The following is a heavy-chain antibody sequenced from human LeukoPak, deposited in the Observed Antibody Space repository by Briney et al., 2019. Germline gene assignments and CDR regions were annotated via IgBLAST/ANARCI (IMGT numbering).Heavy chain of an antibody. CDR3: ARGRSGSYGGLYFDY. V-gene: IGHV3-21*01. CDR2: ISSSSSYI. D-gene: IGHD1-26*01. Sequence: PGGSLRLSCAASGFTFSSYSMNWVRQAPVKGLEWVSSISSSSSYIYYADSVKGRFTISRDNSKNTLYLQMNSLRAEDTAVYYCARGRSGSYGGLYFDYWGQGTLVTVSS. CDR1: GFTFSSYS. J-gene: IGHJ4*02.